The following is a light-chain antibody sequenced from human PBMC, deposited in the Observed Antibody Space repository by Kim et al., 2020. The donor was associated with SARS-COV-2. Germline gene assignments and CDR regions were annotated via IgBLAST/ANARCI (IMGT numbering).Light chain of an antibody. CDR2: DVS. J-gene: IGLJ2*01. CDR3: SSYTSSSIVV. Sequence: QSALTQPASVSGSPGQSITISCTGTSSDVGGFDYVSWYQQYPGKAPKLMIYDVSKRPSGVSHRFSGSKSGNTASLTISGLQTEDEADYYCSSYTSSSIVVFGGGTQLTVL. V-gene: IGLV2-14*01. CDR1: SSDVGGFDY.